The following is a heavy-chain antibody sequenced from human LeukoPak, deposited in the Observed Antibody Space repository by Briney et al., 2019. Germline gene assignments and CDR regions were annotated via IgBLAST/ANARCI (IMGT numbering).Heavy chain of an antibody. CDR1: GGSISSGAYY. CDR3: ARVLGGARSSGYSILHFDY. J-gene: IGHJ4*02. CDR2: IYYSGST. V-gene: IGHV4-31*03. D-gene: IGHD3-22*01. Sequence: PSQTLSLTCTVSGGSISSGAYYWSWIRQRPGKGLEWIGYIYYSGSTYYNPSLKSRVTISVDTSKNQFSLKLSSVTAADTAVYYCARVLGGARSSGYSILHFDYWGQGTLVTVSS.